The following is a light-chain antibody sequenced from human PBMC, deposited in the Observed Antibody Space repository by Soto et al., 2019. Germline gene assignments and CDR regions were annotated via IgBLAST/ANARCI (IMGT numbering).Light chain of an antibody. CDR3: QHYDILLYT. CDR2: DGS. J-gene: IGKJ2*01. Sequence: DIQVTQSPSSLSASVGDRVTITCQASEDIGDYLNWFQQKPGTAPKLLIYDGSHLETGVSSSFSGSRSGTDFTFTISSLQPEDIAPYYCQHYDILLYTFGQGTKLEIK. CDR1: EDIGDY. V-gene: IGKV1-33*01.